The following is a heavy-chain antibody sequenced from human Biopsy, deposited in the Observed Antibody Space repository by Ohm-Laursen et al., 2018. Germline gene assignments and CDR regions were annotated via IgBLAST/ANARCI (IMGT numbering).Heavy chain of an antibody. Sequence: SLRLSCAASEFTFTGYSMNWVRQAPRRGLGWVSYINVYSNKKYYADSVKGRFIVSRDNDKNPLYLQMNSLRAEDTAVYHCARSPGRDRMDVWGQGTTVIVSS. V-gene: IGHV3-48*04. CDR1: EFTFTGYS. CDR3: ARSPGRDRMDV. J-gene: IGHJ6*02. D-gene: IGHD1-14*01. CDR2: INVYSNKK.